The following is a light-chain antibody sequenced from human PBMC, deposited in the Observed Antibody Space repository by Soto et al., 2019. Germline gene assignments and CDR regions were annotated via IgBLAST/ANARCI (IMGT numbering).Light chain of an antibody. CDR3: QQRSKWPPLT. CDR2: DVS. J-gene: IGKJ4*01. CDR1: ESVGTF. V-gene: IGKV3-11*01. Sequence: EIVLTQSPATLSLSPGERATLSCRASESVGTFLAWYQQKPGQTPRLLIFDVSIRAAGIPARFSGSGSGTDLPLPISSLEPEDFGVYYCQQRSKWPPLTFGRGNRVEIK.